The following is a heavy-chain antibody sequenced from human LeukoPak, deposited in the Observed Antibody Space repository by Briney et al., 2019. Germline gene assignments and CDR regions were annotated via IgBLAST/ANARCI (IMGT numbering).Heavy chain of an antibody. Sequence: VGSLRLSCAASGFTFSSYWMSWVRQAPGKGLEWVAIINQDGSEKQYVDSVRGRFAISRDNAENSLYLQVNSLKAEDTAVYYCGRFTRSGDSVYWGQGTLVTVCS. CDR1: GFTFSSYW. CDR3: GRFTRSGDSVY. CDR2: INQDGSEK. D-gene: IGHD2-21*01. J-gene: IGHJ4*02. V-gene: IGHV3-7*04.